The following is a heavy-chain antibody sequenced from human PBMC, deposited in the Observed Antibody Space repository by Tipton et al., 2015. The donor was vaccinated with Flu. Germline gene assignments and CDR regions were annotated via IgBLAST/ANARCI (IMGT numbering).Heavy chain of an antibody. J-gene: IGHJ4*02. CDR1: GFTFRTNG. Sequence: SGFTFRTNGMHWVRQAPGKGLEWVAHIRSDETTEYADSVKGRFTISRDNSKDMLYLQMNSLRAEDTAVFYCAKSGGFDSWNQGALVIVFS. CDR3: AKSGGFDS. CDR2: IRSDETTE. V-gene: IGHV3-30*02. D-gene: IGHD1-26*01.